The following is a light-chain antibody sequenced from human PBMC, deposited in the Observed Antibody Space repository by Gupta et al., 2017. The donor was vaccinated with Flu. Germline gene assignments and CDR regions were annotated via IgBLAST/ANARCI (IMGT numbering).Light chain of an antibody. J-gene: IGLJ2*01. CDR3: GTWDTSLSACV. CDR1: SSNIGNNV. Sequence: SSSNIGNNVGSCYPQVPGTAPKLRIYEKNNRPSGIPDRFSGSKSDTSATLGITRLQTGDEADYYCGTWDTSLSACVFGGGTKLTVL. V-gene: IGLV1-51*02. CDR2: EKN.